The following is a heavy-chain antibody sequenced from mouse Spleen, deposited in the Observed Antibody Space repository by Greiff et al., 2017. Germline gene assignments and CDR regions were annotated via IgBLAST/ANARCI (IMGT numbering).Heavy chain of an antibody. CDR2: IWSGGST. Sequence: VQVVESGPGLVQPSQSLSITCTVSGFSLTSYGVHWVRQSPGKGLEWLGVIWSGGSTDYNAAFISRLSISKDNSKSQVFFKMNSLQADDTAIYYCASPLLEGAMDYWGQGTSVTVSS. CDR3: ASPLLEGAMDY. CDR1: GFSLTSYG. J-gene: IGHJ4*01. V-gene: IGHV2-2*01. D-gene: IGHD2-14*01.